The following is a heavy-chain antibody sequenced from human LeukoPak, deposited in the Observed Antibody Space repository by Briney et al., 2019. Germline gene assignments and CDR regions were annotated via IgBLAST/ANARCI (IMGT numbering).Heavy chain of an antibody. Sequence: SETLSLTCTVSGGSISSYYWSWIRQPPGKGLEWIGYIYYSGSTNYNPSLKSRLTMSVDTSENRFSLTLSSVTAADTALYYCARRPLRLGMDVCGQGTTVTVSS. J-gene: IGHJ6*02. CDR2: IYYSGST. CDR3: ARRPLRLGMDV. CDR1: GGSISSYY. D-gene: IGHD2-21*01. V-gene: IGHV4-59*08.